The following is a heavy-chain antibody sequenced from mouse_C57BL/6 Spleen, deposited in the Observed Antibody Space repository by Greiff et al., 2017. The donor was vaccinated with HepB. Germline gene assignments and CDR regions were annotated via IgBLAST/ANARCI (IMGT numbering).Heavy chain of an antibody. CDR2: IYPRSGNT. Sequence: QVQLKESGAELARPGASVKLSCKASGYTFTSYGISWVKQRTGQGLEWIGEIYPRSGNTYYNEKFKGKATLTADKSSSTAYMELRSLTSEDSAVYFCARGDHYYGSSPCAMDYWGQGTSVTVSS. D-gene: IGHD1-1*01. J-gene: IGHJ4*01. V-gene: IGHV1-81*01. CDR1: GYTFTSYG. CDR3: ARGDHYYGSSPCAMDY.